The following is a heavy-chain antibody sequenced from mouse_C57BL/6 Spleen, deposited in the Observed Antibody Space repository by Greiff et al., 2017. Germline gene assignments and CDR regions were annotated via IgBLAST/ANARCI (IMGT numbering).Heavy chain of an antibody. CDR1: GFTFSDYG. CDR3: ARPGNSGGPWYFDV. V-gene: IGHV5-17*01. CDR2: ISSGSSTI. D-gene: IGHD2-1*01. J-gene: IGHJ1*03. Sequence: DVKLVESGGGLVKPGGSLKLSCAASGFTFSDYGMHWVRQAPEKGLEWVAYISSGSSTIYYADTVKGRFTISRDNAKNTLFLQMTSLRSEDTAMYYCARPGNSGGPWYFDVWGTGTTVTVSS.